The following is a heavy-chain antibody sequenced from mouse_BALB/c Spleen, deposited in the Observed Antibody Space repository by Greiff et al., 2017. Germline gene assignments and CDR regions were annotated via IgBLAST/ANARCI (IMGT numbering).Heavy chain of an antibody. CDR1: GYTFTSYW. CDR3: EGGLRRDFDY. V-gene: IGHV1-7*01. D-gene: IGHD2-4*01. Sequence: VQLQQSGAELAKPGASVKMSCKASGYTFTSYWMHWVKQRPGQGLEWIGYINPSTGYTEYNQKFKDKATLTADKSSSTAYMQLSSLTSEDSAVYYCEGGLRRDFDYWGQGTTLTVSS. J-gene: IGHJ2*01. CDR2: INPSTGYT.